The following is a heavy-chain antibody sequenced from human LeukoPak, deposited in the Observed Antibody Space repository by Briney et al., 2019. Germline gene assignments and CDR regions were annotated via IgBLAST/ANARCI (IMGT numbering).Heavy chain of an antibody. CDR2: IHYSGST. Sequence: SETLSLTCIVSGGSISNYYWTWMRQPPGKGLEWIGYIHYSGSTNYNPSLKSRVTVSLDTSEHQFSLKLSSVTAADTAVYYCARGTTHHAWHAGLWGGGPLVTVSS. CDR3: ARGTTHHAWHAGL. V-gene: IGHV4-59*01. D-gene: IGHD4-11*01. CDR1: GGSISNYY. J-gene: IGHJ2*01.